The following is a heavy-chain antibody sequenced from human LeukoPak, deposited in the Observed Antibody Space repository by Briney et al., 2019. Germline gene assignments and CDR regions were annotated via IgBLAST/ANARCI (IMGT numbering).Heavy chain of an antibody. Sequence: GEALKISCKGSGYSFTSYWIGWVRQMPGKGLEWMGIIYPGDSDTTYSASFQGQVTISADKSTSTAYLQWSSLKASDTAMYYCARPYGSRSYYFDYWGQGTLVTVSS. CDR3: ARPYGSRSYYFDY. CDR2: IYPGDSDT. CDR1: GYSFTSYW. V-gene: IGHV5-51*01. D-gene: IGHD3-10*01. J-gene: IGHJ4*02.